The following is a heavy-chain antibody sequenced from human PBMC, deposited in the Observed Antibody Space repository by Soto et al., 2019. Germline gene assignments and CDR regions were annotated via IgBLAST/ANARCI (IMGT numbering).Heavy chain of an antibody. CDR1: GGSISSSYW. V-gene: IGHV4-4*02. J-gene: IGHJ4*02. CDR2: IYHSGSA. D-gene: IGHD6-13*01. Sequence: QVELQESGPGLVKPSGTLSLTCAVSGGSISSSYWWSWVRQPPGKGLEWIGEIYHSGSANYNPSLRSRSTISVANSKNQFSLKLSSVTAADTAVYYCARYIAASGTYYFDYWGQGTLVTVSS. CDR3: ARYIAASGTYYFDY.